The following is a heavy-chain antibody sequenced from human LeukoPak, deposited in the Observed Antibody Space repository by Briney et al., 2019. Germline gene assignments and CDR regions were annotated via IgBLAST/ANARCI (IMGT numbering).Heavy chain of an antibody. D-gene: IGHD1-26*01. Sequence: SETLSLICAVYGGSFSGYYWSWIRQPPGEGLEWIGEINHSGTTNYNPSLKSRVTISVDTSKNQFSLKLSSVTAADTAVYYCARGPRERYWGQGTLVTVSS. CDR2: INHSGTT. V-gene: IGHV4-34*01. CDR3: ARGPRERY. J-gene: IGHJ4*02. CDR1: GGSFSGYY.